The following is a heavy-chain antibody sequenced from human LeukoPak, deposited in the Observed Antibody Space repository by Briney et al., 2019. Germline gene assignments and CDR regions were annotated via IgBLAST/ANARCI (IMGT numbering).Heavy chain of an antibody. CDR1: GFTFSKYG. CDR2: IWNDGSHE. V-gene: IGHV3-33*06. CDR3: AKRDAKISGSDSFDI. D-gene: IGHD3-10*01. J-gene: IGHJ3*02. Sequence: GRSLRLSCAGSGFTFSKYGMHWVRQAPGKALEWVAVIWNDGSHENYADSVKGRFTTSRDNSENTLYLQMSSLRAEDTAMYFCAKRDAKISGSDSFDIWGQGTMVTVSS.